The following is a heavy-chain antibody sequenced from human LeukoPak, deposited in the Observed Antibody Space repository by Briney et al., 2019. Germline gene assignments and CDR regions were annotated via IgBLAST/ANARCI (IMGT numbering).Heavy chain of an antibody. CDR1: GYTFTSYD. V-gene: IGHV1-8*01. D-gene: IGHD4/OR15-4a*01. Sequence: ASVKVSCKASGYTFTSYDINWVRQAPGQGLEWMGWMNPNSGNTGYAQKFQGRVTMTRNTSISTACMELSSLRSEDTAVYYCARVYGGYYYYYYYMDVWGKGTTVTVSS. J-gene: IGHJ6*03. CDR2: MNPNSGNT. CDR3: ARVYGGYYYYYYYMDV.